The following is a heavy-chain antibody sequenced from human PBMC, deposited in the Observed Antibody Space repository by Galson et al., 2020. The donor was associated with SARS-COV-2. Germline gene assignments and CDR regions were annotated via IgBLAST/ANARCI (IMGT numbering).Heavy chain of an antibody. CDR1: GITFRTYA. CDR3: ESCVKDGSEKFYFDN. CDR2: ISHSGNSI. D-gene: IGHD3-10*01. J-gene: IGHJ4*02. Sequence: AGSLSLSCAASGITFRTYAMSWVRHAPGQGLEWDSAISHSGNSIYYADPVRGRFSISRDNSKNTVSLQLSSLRAEDTAIYYCESCVKDGSEKFYFDNWGQGTLVSVSS. V-gene: IGHV3-23*01.